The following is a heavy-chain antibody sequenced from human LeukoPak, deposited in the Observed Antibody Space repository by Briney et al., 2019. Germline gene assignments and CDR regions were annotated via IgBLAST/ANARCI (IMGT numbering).Heavy chain of an antibody. V-gene: IGHV3-74*01. CDR2: INTDGSNT. CDR3: ARLGRDTAMVSYYYYYMDV. Sequence: GGSLRLSCAVSKFTFNNYWIHWVRQAPGKGLVWVSRINTDGSNTNYADAVKGRFTISRDNSKNTLYLQMNSLRAEDTAVYYCARLGRDTAMVSYYYYYMDVWGKGTTVTVSS. CDR1: KFTFNNYW. D-gene: IGHD5-18*01. J-gene: IGHJ6*03.